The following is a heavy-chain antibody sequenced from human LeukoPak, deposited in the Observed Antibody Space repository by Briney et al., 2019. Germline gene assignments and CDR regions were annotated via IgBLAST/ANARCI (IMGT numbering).Heavy chain of an antibody. J-gene: IGHJ3*02. CDR1: GGTFSSYA. Sequence: GASVKVSCKASGGTFSSYAISWVRQAPGQGLEWMGGIIPIFGTANYAQKLQGRVTMTTDTSTSTAYMELRSLRSGDTAVYYCARDLPKIGYVGAFDIWGQGTMVTVSS. D-gene: IGHD5-12*01. CDR2: IIPIFGTA. CDR3: ARDLPKIGYVGAFDI. V-gene: IGHV1-69*05.